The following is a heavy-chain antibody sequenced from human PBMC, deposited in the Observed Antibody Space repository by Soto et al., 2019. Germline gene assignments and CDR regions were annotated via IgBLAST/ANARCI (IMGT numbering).Heavy chain of an antibody. CDR3: ARVERGTATTVVDAFDI. J-gene: IGHJ3*02. V-gene: IGHV4-34*01. D-gene: IGHD1-1*01. CDR1: GGFVSSGSYY. CDR2: MSHSGGT. Sequence: QVQLQQWGAGLLKPSETLSLTCAVYGGFVSSGSYYWSWIRQPPGKGLEWIGEMSHSGGTHFNPSLKSRVTISVDTSKNQFSLKMSSVTAAHTALYYCARVERGTATTVVDAFDIWGPGIMVTVSS.